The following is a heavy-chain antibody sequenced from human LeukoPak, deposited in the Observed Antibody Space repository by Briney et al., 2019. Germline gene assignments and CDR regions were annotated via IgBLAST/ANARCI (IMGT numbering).Heavy chain of an antibody. CDR1: GYSFTSYW. CDR2: IYPGDSDA. D-gene: IGHD2-15*01. V-gene: IGHV5-51*01. CDR3: ARRTRYCSAGGCSFDYFDY. J-gene: IGHJ4*02. Sequence: GESLKISCKGSGYSFTSYWIGWVRQVPGKGLEWVGIIYPGDSDAAYSPSFQGQVTISADKSISTAYLQWSGLKASDTAMYYCARRTRYCSAGGCSFDYFDYWGQGTLVTVSS.